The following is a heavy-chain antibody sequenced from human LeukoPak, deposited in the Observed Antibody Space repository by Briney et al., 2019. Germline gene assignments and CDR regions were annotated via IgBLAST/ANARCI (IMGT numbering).Heavy chain of an antibody. V-gene: IGHV3-7*01. CDR3: ARLRRAAADAFDI. J-gene: IGHJ3*02. CDR1: GFTFSSYW. D-gene: IGHD6-13*01. CDR2: IKQDGSEK. Sequence: GGSLRLSCAASGFTFSSYWMSWVRQAPGKGLEWVANIKQDGSEKYYVDSVKGRFTISRDNAKNSLYLQMNSLRAEDTAVYYCARLRRAAADAFDIWGQGTMVTVSS.